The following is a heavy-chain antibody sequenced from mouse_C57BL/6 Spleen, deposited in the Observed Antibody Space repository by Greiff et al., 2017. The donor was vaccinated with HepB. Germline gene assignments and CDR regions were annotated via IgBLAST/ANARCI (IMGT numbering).Heavy chain of an antibody. CDR3: ARRPHYYGSSYFWYFDV. J-gene: IGHJ1*03. Sequence: EVQGVESGGGLVKPGGSLKLSCAASGFTFSDYGMHWVRQAPEKGLEWVAYISSGSSTIYYADTVKGRFTISRDNAKNTLFLQMTSLRSEDTAMYYCARRPHYYGSSYFWYFDVWGTGTTVTVSS. D-gene: IGHD1-1*01. CDR1: GFTFSDYG. CDR2: ISSGSSTI. V-gene: IGHV5-17*01.